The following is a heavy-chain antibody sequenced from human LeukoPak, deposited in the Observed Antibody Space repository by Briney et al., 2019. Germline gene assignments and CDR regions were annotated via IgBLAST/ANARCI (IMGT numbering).Heavy chain of an antibody. CDR3: AKNPRLEGWIYFDS. Sequence: GGSLRLSCAASGFIFSSYSMSWVRQAPGKGLEWVSSISGGGRIDYADSVKGRFTISRDNSKNTLSLQMNSLTAEDTAVYYCAKNPRLEGWIYFDSWGQGILVTVSS. CDR2: ISGGGRI. V-gene: IGHV3-23*01. CDR1: GFIFSSYS. J-gene: IGHJ4*02. D-gene: IGHD1-1*01.